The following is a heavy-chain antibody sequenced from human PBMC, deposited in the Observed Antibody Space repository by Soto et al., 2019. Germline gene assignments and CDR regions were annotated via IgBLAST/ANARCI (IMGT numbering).Heavy chain of an antibody. CDR2: IYYSGST. J-gene: IGHJ4*02. D-gene: IGHD3-3*01. CDR3: ARHNASPRTIFGVVGGEGGLGSFDY. V-gene: IGHV4-39*01. CDR1: GGSISSSSYY. Sequence: SETLSLTCTVSGGSISSSSYYWGWIRQPPGKGLEWIGSIYYSGSTYYNPSLKSRVTISVDTSKNQFSLKLSSVTAADTAVYYCARHNASPRTIFGVVGGEGGLGSFDYWGQGTLVTVSS.